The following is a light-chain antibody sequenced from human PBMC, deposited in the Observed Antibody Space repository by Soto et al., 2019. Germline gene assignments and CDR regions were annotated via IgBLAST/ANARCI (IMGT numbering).Light chain of an antibody. Sequence: DIQMTQTPSSLSASVGDRDTISCRSSQNIGTYLSWYQQKPGRAPKLQIYAASNLQSGVPSRFSGSGSGTDFTLTIRSLQPEDFATYFCQQSYSSPWTFGQGTKVEIK. J-gene: IGKJ1*01. CDR1: QNIGTY. CDR2: AAS. CDR3: QQSYSSPWT. V-gene: IGKV1-39*01.